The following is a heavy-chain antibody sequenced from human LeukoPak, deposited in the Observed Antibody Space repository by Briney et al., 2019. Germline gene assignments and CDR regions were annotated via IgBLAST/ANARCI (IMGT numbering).Heavy chain of an antibody. Sequence: SETLSLTCAVYGGSFGGYYWSWIRQPPGKGLEWIGSIYYSGSTYYSPSLKSRVTISVDTSKNQFSLKLSSVTAADTAVYYCAREEYYYDSSGLTHAFDIWGQGTMVTVSS. D-gene: IGHD3-22*01. CDR1: GGSFGGYY. CDR2: IYYSGST. CDR3: AREEYYYDSSGLTHAFDI. J-gene: IGHJ3*02. V-gene: IGHV4-34*01.